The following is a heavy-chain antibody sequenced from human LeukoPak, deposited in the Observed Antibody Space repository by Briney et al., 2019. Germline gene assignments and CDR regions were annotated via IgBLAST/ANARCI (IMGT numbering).Heavy chain of an antibody. CDR3: ATGGNSVYYYYYYMDV. V-gene: IGHV3-11*01. Sequence: PGGSLRLSCAASGFTFSDYYMSWIRQAPGKGLEWVSYISSSGSTTYYADSVKGRVTISRDNSKNTVYLQMNSLRAEDTAVYYCATGGNSVYYYYYYMDVWGKGTTVTVSS. CDR1: GFTFSDYY. D-gene: IGHD4-23*01. CDR2: ISSSGSTT. J-gene: IGHJ6*03.